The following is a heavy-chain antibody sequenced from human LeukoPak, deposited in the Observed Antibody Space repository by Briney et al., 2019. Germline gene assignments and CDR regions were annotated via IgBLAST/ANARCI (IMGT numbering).Heavy chain of an antibody. CDR3: ARDGITEPGAFDI. Sequence: GGSLRLSCAASGFTFSSYWMSWVRQAPGKGLEWVANIKQDGSEKYYVDSVKGRFTISRDNAKNSLYLQMNSLRAEDTAVYYCARDGITEPGAFDIWGQGTMVTVSS. CDR2: IKQDGSEK. CDR1: GFTFSSYW. V-gene: IGHV3-7*01. D-gene: IGHD3-16*01. J-gene: IGHJ3*02.